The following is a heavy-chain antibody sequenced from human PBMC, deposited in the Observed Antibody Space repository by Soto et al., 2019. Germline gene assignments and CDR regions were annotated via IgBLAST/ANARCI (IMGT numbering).Heavy chain of an antibody. V-gene: IGHV3-23*01. D-gene: IGHD4-4*01. CDR3: TRVASDYITSVDI. J-gene: IGHJ4*02. Sequence: EVQLLESGGGLVQPGGSLRLSCAASGFTFNAYAMTWVRQAPGKGLEWVSAIGGSGGNRYYADSVRGRFTISRDNSKDTVDLPMNSLSVEDTAVYYCTRVASDYITSVDIWGQGILVTVSS. CDR1: GFTFNAYA. CDR2: IGGSGGNR.